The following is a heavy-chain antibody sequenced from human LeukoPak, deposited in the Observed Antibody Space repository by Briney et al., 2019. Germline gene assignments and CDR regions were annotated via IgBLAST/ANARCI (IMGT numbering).Heavy chain of an antibody. J-gene: IGHJ5*02. V-gene: IGHV4-39*07. Sequence: NPSETLSLTCTVSGGSISSSGYYWGWIRQPPGKGLEWIGSIYYSGSTYYNPSLKSRVTISVDTSKNQFSLKLSSVAAADTAVYYCARVKYYYDSSGYSYNWFDPWGQGTLVTVSS. D-gene: IGHD3-22*01. CDR2: IYYSGST. CDR3: ARVKYYYDSSGYSYNWFDP. CDR1: GGSISSSGYY.